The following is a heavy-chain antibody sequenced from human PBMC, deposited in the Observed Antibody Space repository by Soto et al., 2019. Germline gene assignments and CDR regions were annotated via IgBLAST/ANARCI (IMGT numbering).Heavy chain of an antibody. Sequence: GGSLRLSCAASGFTFSSYAMNWVRQAPGKGLEWVSVISGSGDSTYYADSVKGRFTISRDNSKNTLYLQMNSLRAEDTAVYYWGRGGPGTYFDYWGQGPLVTVSS. CDR3: GRGGPGTYFDY. J-gene: IGHJ4*02. D-gene: IGHD6-13*01. CDR2: ISGSGDST. CDR1: GFTFSSYA. V-gene: IGHV3-23*01.